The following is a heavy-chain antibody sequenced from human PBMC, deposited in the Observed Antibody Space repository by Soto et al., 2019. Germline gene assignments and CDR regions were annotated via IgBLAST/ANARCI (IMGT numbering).Heavy chain of an antibody. CDR1: GYTFTNYY. Sequence: QVQLVQSGAEVKKAGASVRISCKTSGYTFTNYYMHWVRQAPGQGLEWVGIINPSGGLTSYEQMFQDRVIVSTDTSTSTFYMELSSLRSDDSAIYYCARAFYYGSGCYSTPYAMDVWGQGTTVTVSS. CDR2: INPSGGLT. CDR3: ARAFYYGSGCYSTPYAMDV. V-gene: IGHV1-46*03. J-gene: IGHJ6*02. D-gene: IGHD3-10*01.